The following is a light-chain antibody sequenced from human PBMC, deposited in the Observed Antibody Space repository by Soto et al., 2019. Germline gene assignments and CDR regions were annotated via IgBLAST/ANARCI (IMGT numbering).Light chain of an antibody. CDR3: QQYGSSSWT. V-gene: IGKV3-20*01. Sequence: EIVLTQSPATLSLSPGERATLSCRASQSVSSSYLAWYQQKPGQAPRLLIYGASSRATGIPDRFSGSGSGTDFTLTISRLEPEDFAVYYCQQYGSSSWTFGQGTKGGYQ. J-gene: IGKJ1*01. CDR1: QSVSSSY. CDR2: GAS.